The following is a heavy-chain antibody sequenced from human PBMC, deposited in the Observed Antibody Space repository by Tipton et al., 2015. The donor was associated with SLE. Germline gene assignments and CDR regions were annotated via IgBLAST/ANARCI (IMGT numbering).Heavy chain of an antibody. CDR2: ISGSGGST. Sequence: SLRLSCAASGFTFSSYEMNWVRQAPGKGLEWVSAISGSGGSTYYADSVKGRFTISRDNSKNTLYLQMNSLRAEDTAVYYCAKGPGDYDFWSGSGFDYWGQGTLVTVSS. J-gene: IGHJ4*02. CDR3: AKGPGDYDFWSGSGFDY. CDR1: GFTFSSYE. D-gene: IGHD3-3*01. V-gene: IGHV3-23*01.